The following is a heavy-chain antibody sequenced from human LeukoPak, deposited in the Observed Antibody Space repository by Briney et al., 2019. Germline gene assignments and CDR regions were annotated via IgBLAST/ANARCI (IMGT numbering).Heavy chain of an antibody. CDR2: ISSSSSTI. D-gene: IGHD6-13*01. J-gene: IGHJ4*02. CDR3: AREGKYSSSWFPFDY. Sequence: PGGSLRLSCAASGFTFSSYSMNWVRQAPGKGLEWVSYISSSSSTIYYADSVKGRFTISRDNAKSSLYLQMNSLRDEDTAVYYCAREGKYSSSWFPFDYWGQGTLVTVSS. CDR1: GFTFSSYS. V-gene: IGHV3-48*02.